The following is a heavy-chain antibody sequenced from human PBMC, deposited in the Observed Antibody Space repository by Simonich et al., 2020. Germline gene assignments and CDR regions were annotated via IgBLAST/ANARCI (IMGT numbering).Heavy chain of an antibody. Sequence: QVQLQESGPGLVKPSETLSLTCTVSGGSISSYYWSWIRQPPGKGLAWIGYIYYSGSTNYTPSLKSRVTISVDTSKNQFSLKLSSVTAADTAVYYCARGGRYCSSTSCYYYYYYMDVWGKGTTVTVSS. CDR1: GGSISSYY. V-gene: IGHV4-59*12. CDR3: ARGGRYCSSTSCYYYYYYMDV. J-gene: IGHJ6*03. D-gene: IGHD2-2*01. CDR2: IYYSGST.